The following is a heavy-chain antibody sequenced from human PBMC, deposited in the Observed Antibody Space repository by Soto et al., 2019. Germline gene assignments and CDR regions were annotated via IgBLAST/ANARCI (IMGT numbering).Heavy chain of an antibody. V-gene: IGHV3-33*01. D-gene: IGHD3-10*01. CDR1: GFTFSSYG. J-gene: IGHJ3*02. Sequence: GGSLRLSCAASGFTFSSYGMHWVRQAPGKGLEWVAVIWYDGSNKYYADSVKGRFTISRDNSKNTLYLQMNSLRAEDTAVYYCARERRVLWFGELSRDDAFDIWGQGTMVTVSS. CDR2: IWYDGSNK. CDR3: ARERRVLWFGELSRDDAFDI.